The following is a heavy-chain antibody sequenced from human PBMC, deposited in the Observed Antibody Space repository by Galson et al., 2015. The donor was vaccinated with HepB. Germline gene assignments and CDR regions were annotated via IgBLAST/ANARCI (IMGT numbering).Heavy chain of an antibody. CDR1: GFTFSGSA. Sequence: SLRLSCAASGFTFSGSAIHWVRQAPGKGPEWVGRIRSKAANYATAYVESLKGRFTIYRDDSKNTAYLHMNSLKTEDTAVYYCSRLRDFSGYSSRWGQGTLVTVSS. J-gene: IGHJ4*02. CDR3: SRLRDFSGYSSR. CDR2: IRSKAANYAT. D-gene: IGHD6-19*01. V-gene: IGHV3-73*01.